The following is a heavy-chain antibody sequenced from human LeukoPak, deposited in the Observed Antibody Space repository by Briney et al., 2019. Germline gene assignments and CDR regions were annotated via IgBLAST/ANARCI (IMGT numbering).Heavy chain of an antibody. CDR1: GGTFSGYA. V-gene: IGHV1-69*05. D-gene: IGHD3-10*01. CDR3: ARYYGSGNSWFDP. Sequence: GASVKVSCKASGGTFSGYAISWVRQAPGQGLEWMGGIIPIFGTANYAQKFQGRVTITTDESTSTAYMELSSLRSEDTAVYYCARYYGSGNSWFDPWGQGTLVTVSS. CDR2: IIPIFGTA. J-gene: IGHJ5*02.